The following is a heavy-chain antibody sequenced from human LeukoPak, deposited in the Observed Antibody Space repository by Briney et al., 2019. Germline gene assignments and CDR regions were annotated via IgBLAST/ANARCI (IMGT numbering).Heavy chain of an antibody. Sequence: ASVKVSCKASGYTFTGYYMHWVRQAPGQGLEWMGWINPNSGGTNYAQKFQGKVTMTRDTSINTAYMELSSLRSDDTAVYYCARDIRPRVESFDYWGQGTLVTVSS. CDR2: INPNSGGT. CDR1: GYTFTGYY. V-gene: IGHV1-2*02. CDR3: ARDIRPRVESFDY. J-gene: IGHJ4*02. D-gene: IGHD3-3*01.